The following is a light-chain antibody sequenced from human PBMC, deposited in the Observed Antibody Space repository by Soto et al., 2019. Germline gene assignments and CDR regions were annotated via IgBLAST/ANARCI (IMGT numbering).Light chain of an antibody. CDR3: QEYNNWLYT. J-gene: IGKJ2*01. CDR2: GAS. Sequence: EIVMTQSPATLSVSPGERATLSCRASQSVSSNLAWYQQKPGQAPRLLIYGASTRATCIPARVSGSGSGTEFTLIISSLQSEDFAVYYCQEYNNWLYTFGQGTKLEIK. CDR1: QSVSSN. V-gene: IGKV3-15*01.